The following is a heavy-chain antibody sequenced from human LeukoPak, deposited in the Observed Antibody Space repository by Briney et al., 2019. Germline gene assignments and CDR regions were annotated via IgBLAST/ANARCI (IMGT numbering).Heavy chain of an antibody. Sequence: PGGSLRLSCAASGFTFSHAWMNWVRQAPGKGLEWVGRIKGKTDGGTTDYAAPVKGRFTISRDDSKNTLYLQMNSLKTEDTAVYYCTTARKTYYYGMDVWGQGTTVTVSS. J-gene: IGHJ6*02. V-gene: IGHV3-15*07. CDR1: GFTFSHAW. CDR2: IKGKTDGGTT. CDR3: TTARKTYYYGMDV. D-gene: IGHD1-14*01.